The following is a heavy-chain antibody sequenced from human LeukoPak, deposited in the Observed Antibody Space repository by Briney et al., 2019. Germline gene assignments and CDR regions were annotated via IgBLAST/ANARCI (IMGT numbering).Heavy chain of an antibody. CDR3: ARAGNRDDYGDY. J-gene: IGHJ4*02. CDR1: GYISTGYY. D-gene: IGHD5-24*01. V-gene: IGHV1-2*02. CDR2: INSNSGDT. Sequence: GASVKDSCKASGYISTGYYMHWVRQAPGQGLEWMGWINSNSGDTKYAQKFQGRVTMTRDTSISTAYMELSRLTSDDSAVYYCARAGNRDDYGDYWGQGTLVSVSS.